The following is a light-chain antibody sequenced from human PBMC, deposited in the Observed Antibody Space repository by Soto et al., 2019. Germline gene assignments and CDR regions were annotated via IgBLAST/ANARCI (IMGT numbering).Light chain of an antibody. CDR1: ENVGTN. CDR2: GSS. CDR3: QQYNNWGLS. Sequence: IVLTQSPATLSVSPGERVTLSCRASENVGTNLAWYQQRPGQPPRLLIYGSSTRATGISATFSGSGSRTEVTLASSSLQSEDSAVYYCQQYNNWGLSFGGGTRVEIK. J-gene: IGKJ4*01. V-gene: IGKV3D-15*01.